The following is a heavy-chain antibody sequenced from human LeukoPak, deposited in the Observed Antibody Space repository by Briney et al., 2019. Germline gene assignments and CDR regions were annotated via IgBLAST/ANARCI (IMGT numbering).Heavy chain of an antibody. Sequence: PGGSLRLSCVASGFTFSSYALSWVRQAPGKGLQWVSAISGSGGSTYYADSVKGRFTISRDNSKNTLYLQMNSLRAEDTAVYYCAKDPAARTYPRATFDIWGQGTMVTVSS. D-gene: IGHD6-13*01. V-gene: IGHV3-23*01. CDR2: ISGSGGST. CDR3: AKDPAARTYPRATFDI. J-gene: IGHJ3*02. CDR1: GFTFSSYA.